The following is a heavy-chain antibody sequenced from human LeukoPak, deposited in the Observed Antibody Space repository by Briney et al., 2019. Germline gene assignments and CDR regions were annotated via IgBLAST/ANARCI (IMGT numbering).Heavy chain of an antibody. CDR2: ISWNSGSI. V-gene: IGHV3-9*01. Sequence: GRSLRLSCAGSGFIFNNYAMHWVRQPPGKGLEWVSGISWNSGSIDYADSVKGRFTISRDNAKNSLYLQMNSLRAEDTALYYCARDASLRFLDYWGQGTLVTVSS. D-gene: IGHD3-3*01. J-gene: IGHJ4*02. CDR1: GFIFNNYA. CDR3: ARDASLRFLDY.